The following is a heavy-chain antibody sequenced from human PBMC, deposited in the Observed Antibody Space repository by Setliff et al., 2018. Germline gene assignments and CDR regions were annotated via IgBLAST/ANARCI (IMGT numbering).Heavy chain of an antibody. Sequence: PSETLSLTCTVSGGSISTYYWSWIRRPAGKGLEWIGCVFVSGSTNYNPSLKSRVTMSVDTSRNQFSLKLTSVTAADTAIYYCARDTSSDWAAWFDPWSLGIMVTVSS. CDR3: ARDTSSDWAAWFDP. CDR2: VFVSGST. D-gene: IGHD6-19*01. CDR1: GGSISTYY. J-gene: IGHJ5*02. V-gene: IGHV4-4*07.